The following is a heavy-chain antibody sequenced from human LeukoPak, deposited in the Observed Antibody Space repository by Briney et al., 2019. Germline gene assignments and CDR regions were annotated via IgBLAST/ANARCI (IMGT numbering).Heavy chain of an antibody. CDR1: GFTFDDYG. CDR3: ARGGWFGELLFDY. V-gene: IGHV3-20*04. D-gene: IGHD3-10*01. CDR2: INWNSGST. J-gene: IGHJ4*02. Sequence: GGSLRLSCAASGFTFDDYGISWVRQAPGKGLEWVSGINWNSGSTGYADSVKGRFTISRDNAKNSLYMQMNSLRAEDTALYYCARGGWFGELLFDYWGQGTLVTVSS.